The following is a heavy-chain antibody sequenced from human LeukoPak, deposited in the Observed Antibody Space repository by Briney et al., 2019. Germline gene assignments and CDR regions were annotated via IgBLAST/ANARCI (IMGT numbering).Heavy chain of an antibody. CDR3: ARSQKSRFGELLRPFDY. J-gene: IGHJ4*02. CDR1: GFTFSSYE. D-gene: IGHD3-10*02. CDR2: ISSSGSTI. V-gene: IGHV3-48*03. Sequence: GGSLRLSCAASGFTFSSYEMNWVRQAPGKGLEWVSYISSSGSTIYCADSVKGRFTISRDNAENSLYLQMNSLRAEDTAVYYCARSQKSRFGELLRPFDYWGQGTLVTVSS.